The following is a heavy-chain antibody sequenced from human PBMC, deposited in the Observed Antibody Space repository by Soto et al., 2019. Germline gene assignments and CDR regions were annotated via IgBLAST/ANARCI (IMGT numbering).Heavy chain of an antibody. CDR2: ISSSSSTI. D-gene: IGHD1-26*01. CDR3: ASGSYLNWFDP. J-gene: IGHJ5*02. V-gene: IGHV3-48*01. CDR1: GLNFISSS. Sequence: GGSHRHSSTSSGLNFISSSMNWVRQAPGKGLEWVAYISSSSSTIYYADSVKGRFTISRDNAKNSLYLQMNSLRAEDTAVYYCASGSYLNWFDPWGQGTLVTVSS.